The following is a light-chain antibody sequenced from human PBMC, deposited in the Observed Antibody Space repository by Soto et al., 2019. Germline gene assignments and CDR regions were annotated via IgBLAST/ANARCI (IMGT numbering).Light chain of an antibody. CDR2: EVT. CDR3: SSYRSSSTYV. V-gene: IGLV2-14*01. J-gene: IGLJ1*01. Sequence: QSVLTQPASVSGSPGQSITLSCTGTSSDIGSYNYVSWHQQHPGQAPKLLVYEVTYRASGVPDRFSASKSGNTASLTISGLKAGDEADYYCSSYRSSSTYVFGTGTKLTVL. CDR1: SSDIGSYNY.